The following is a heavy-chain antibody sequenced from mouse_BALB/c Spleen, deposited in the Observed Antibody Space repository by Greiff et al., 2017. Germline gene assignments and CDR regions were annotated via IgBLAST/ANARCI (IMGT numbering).Heavy chain of an antibody. D-gene: IGHD2-3*01. CDR3: ARSGLLRPYWYFDV. J-gene: IGHJ1*01. Sequence: EVKLVESGGGLVQPGGSRKLSCAASGFTFSSFGMHWVRQAPEKGLEWVAYISSGSSTIYYADTVKGRFTISRDNPKNTLFLQMTSLRSEDTAMYYCARSGLLRPYWYFDVWGAGTPVTVSS. V-gene: IGHV5-17*02. CDR1: GFTFSSFG. CDR2: ISSGSSTI.